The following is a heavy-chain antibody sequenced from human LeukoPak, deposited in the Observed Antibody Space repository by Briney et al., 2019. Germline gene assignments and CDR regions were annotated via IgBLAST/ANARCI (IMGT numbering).Heavy chain of an antibody. J-gene: IGHJ5*02. D-gene: IGHD3-22*01. CDR2: IYYSGST. Sequence: SETLSLTCTVSGGSISSSFYYWGWIRQAPGTGLKWIGSIYYSGSTYYNSSLKSRVTVSVDTSKNQFSLKLTSVTAADTAVYYCARHGIFYDTSGYTNWFDPWGQGTLVTVSS. CDR3: ARHGIFYDTSGYTNWFDP. V-gene: IGHV4-39*01. CDR1: GGSISSSFYY.